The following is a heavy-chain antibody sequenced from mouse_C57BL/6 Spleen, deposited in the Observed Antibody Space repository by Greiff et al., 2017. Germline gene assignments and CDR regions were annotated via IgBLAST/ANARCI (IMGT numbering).Heavy chain of an antibody. CDR1: GYTFTSYW. CDR2: IDPSDSYT. Sequence: QVHVKQSGAELVRPGTSVKLSCKASGYTFTSYWMHWVKQRPGQGLEWIGVIDPSDSYTNYNQKFKGKATLTVDTSSSTAYMQLSSLTSEDSAVYYCAREEDAMDYWGQGTSVTVSS. J-gene: IGHJ4*01. CDR3: AREEDAMDY. V-gene: IGHV1-59*01.